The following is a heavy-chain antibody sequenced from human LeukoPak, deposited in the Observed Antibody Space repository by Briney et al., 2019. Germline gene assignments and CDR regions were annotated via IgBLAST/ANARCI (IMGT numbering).Heavy chain of an antibody. CDR2: IIPIFGTA. CDR1: GGTFSSYA. CDR3: AADMGAGSDY. Sequence: SVKVSCKASGGTFSSYAISWVRQVPGQGLEWMGGIIPIFGTANYAQKFQGRVTITTDESTSTAYMELSSLRSEDTAVYYCAADMGAGSDYWGQGTLVTVSS. D-gene: IGHD1-26*01. J-gene: IGHJ4*02. V-gene: IGHV1-69*05.